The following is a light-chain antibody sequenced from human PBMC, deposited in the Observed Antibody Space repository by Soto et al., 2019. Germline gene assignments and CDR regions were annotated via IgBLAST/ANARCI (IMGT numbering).Light chain of an antibody. CDR1: QSVSSY. CDR3: QQRSNWLT. Sequence: EIVLTQSPAILSLSPGERATLSYRASQSVSSYLAWYQQKPGQAPRLLIYDASNRATGVPARFRGSGSGTDFTLTITGLESEDFAFYYCQQRSNWLTFGGGTKVEIK. CDR2: DAS. J-gene: IGKJ4*01. V-gene: IGKV3-11*01.